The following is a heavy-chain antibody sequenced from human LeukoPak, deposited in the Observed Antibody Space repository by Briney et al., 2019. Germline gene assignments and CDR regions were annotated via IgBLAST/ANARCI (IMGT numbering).Heavy chain of an antibody. CDR2: ISYDGSIK. Sequence: GGSLRLSCTASGFTFSTYAMHWVRQAPGRGLEWVTVISYDGSIKYYADSVKGRFTISRDNSKNTVYLQMHSLRDEDTAVYYCAKGGEMATIEESDYWGQGTLVTVSS. J-gene: IGHJ4*02. D-gene: IGHD5-24*01. CDR1: GFTFSTYA. CDR3: AKGGEMATIEESDY. V-gene: IGHV3-30*18.